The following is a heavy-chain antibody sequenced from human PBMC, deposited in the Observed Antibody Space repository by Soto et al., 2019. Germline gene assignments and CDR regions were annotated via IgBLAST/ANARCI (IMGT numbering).Heavy chain of an antibody. CDR3: ARVSRDYFDY. D-gene: IGHD3-10*01. Sequence: SETLSLTCTVSGGSISSYYWSWTRQPPGKGLEWIGYIYYSGSTNYNPSLKSRVTISVDTSKNQFSLKLSSVTAADTAVYYCARVSRDYFDYWGQGTLVTVSS. CDR2: IYYSGST. J-gene: IGHJ4*02. V-gene: IGHV4-59*01. CDR1: GGSISSYY.